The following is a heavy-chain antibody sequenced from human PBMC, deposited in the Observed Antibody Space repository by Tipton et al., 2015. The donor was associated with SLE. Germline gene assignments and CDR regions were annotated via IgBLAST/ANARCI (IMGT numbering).Heavy chain of an antibody. V-gene: IGHV4-4*07. CDR2: IYTSGST. D-gene: IGHD6-19*01. CDR3: ARVGSGWYGRVDY. CDR1: GGSISSYY. J-gene: IGHJ4*02. Sequence: TLSLTCTVSGGSISSYYWSWIRQPAGKGLEWIGHIYTSGSTNYNPSLKSRVTISVDTSKNQFSLKLTSVTAADTAVYYCARVGSGWYGRVDYWGQGTLVTVSS.